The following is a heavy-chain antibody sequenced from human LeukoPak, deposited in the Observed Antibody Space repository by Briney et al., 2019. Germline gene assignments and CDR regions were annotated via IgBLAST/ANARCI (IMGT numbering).Heavy chain of an antibody. CDR3: ARVTTVTPFDY. Sequence: SQTLSLTCTVSGGSISSGGYYWSWLRQHPGKGLEWIGYIYYSGSTYYNPSLKSRVTISVDTSKNQFSLKLSSVTAADTAVYYCARVTTVTPFDYWGQGTLVTVSS. CDR2: IYYSGST. CDR1: GGSISSGGYY. J-gene: IGHJ4*02. D-gene: IGHD4-11*01. V-gene: IGHV4-31*03.